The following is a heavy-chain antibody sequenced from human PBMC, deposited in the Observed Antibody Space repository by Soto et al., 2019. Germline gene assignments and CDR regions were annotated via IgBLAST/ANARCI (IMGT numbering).Heavy chain of an antibody. V-gene: IGHV3-33*01. CDR3: ARPWNADWFGP. D-gene: IGHD1-1*01. CDR1: GFVFDTYG. J-gene: IGHJ5*02. CDR2: IWYDGSNR. Sequence: QVQLVESGGGVVQPGRSLRLSCAASGFVFDTYGMHWVRQAPGKGLEWVADIWYDGSNRNYADSVKGRFTISRDNSKNTLYLQMTSLRAAATAVYFCARPWNADWFGPWGQGTLVIVSS.